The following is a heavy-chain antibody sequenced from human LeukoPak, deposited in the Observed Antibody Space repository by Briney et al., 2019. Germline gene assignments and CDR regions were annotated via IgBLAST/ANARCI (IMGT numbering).Heavy chain of an antibody. V-gene: IGHV3-48*03. J-gene: IGHJ4*02. D-gene: IGHD2-2*03. CDR2: ITTTGDRI. CDR3: AKDSHWILFDD. Sequence: PGGSLRLSCEASGFTFSSYEMNWVRQAPGKGLEWISYITTTGDRIQYADSVKGRFTISRDNSKNTLYLQMNSLRDEDTAVYYCAKDSHWILFDDWGQGTLVTVSS. CDR1: GFTFSSYE.